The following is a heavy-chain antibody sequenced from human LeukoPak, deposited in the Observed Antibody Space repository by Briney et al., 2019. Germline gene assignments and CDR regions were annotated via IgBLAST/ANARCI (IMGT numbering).Heavy chain of an antibody. Sequence: QPGRSLRLSCAASGFTFSTYGMHWVRQAPGKGLEWVAVIWYDGSNKYYADSVRGRFTISRDNFKNTLYLQMNSLRAEDTAVHYCARDLEIGSSSYYFDYWGQGTLVTVSS. J-gene: IGHJ4*02. CDR3: ARDLEIGSSSYYFDY. D-gene: IGHD3-3*01. V-gene: IGHV3-33*01. CDR2: IWYDGSNK. CDR1: GFTFSTYG.